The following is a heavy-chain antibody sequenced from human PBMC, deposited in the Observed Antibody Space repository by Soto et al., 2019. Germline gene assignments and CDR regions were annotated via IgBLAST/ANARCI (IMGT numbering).Heavy chain of an antibody. Sequence: ASVKFSCKVSGYTLTELSMHWVRQAPGKGLEWMGGFDPEDGETIYAQKFQGRVTMTEDTSTDTAYMELSSLRSEDTAVYYCATSSIAAQGVDPWGQGTLVTVSS. J-gene: IGHJ5*02. D-gene: IGHD6-6*01. V-gene: IGHV1-24*01. CDR3: ATSSIAAQGVDP. CDR1: GYTLTELS. CDR2: FDPEDGET.